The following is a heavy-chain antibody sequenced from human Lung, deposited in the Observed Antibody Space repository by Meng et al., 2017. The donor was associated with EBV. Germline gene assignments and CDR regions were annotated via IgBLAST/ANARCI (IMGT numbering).Heavy chain of an antibody. J-gene: IGHJ4*02. CDR2: IYYSGRT. Sequence: QVQLQGSGTGLVKPAQTLSLTCAVSGGSISSGGYYWSWIRQSPGKGLEWIGHIYYSGRTYYNPSLKSRVTISADTSKNQFSLKLSSVTAADTAVYYCARAPYGSGVDYWGQGTLVTVSS. CDR3: ARAPYGSGVDY. CDR1: GGSISSGGYY. D-gene: IGHD3-10*01. V-gene: IGHV4-30-4*01.